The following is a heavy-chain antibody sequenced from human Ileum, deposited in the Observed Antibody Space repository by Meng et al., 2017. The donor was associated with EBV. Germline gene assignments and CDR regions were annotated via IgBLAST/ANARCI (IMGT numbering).Heavy chain of an antibody. CDR2: IYNSGST. J-gene: IGHJ4*02. Sequence: QVRRRGSGPGLVQPSEPLSLTCSVPGGSVSSGGNYWSWIRQPPGKGLEWIGYIYNSGSTNYNPSLKSRVTISVDTSKNQFSLKLSSVTAADTAVYYCARDGYSSGSDWGQGTLVTVSS. D-gene: IGHD6-19*01. V-gene: IGHV4-61*08. CDR1: GGSVSSGGNY. CDR3: ARDGYSSGSD.